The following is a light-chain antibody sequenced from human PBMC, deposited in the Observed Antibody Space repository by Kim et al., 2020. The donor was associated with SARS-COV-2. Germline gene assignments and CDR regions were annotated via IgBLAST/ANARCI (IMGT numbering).Light chain of an antibody. CDR1: KLGDKY. CDR3: QAWDSSTVL. CDR2: QDS. Sequence: SYELTQPPLVSVSPGQTASITCSGDKLGDKYACWYQQKPGQSPVLVIYQDSKRPSGIPERFSGSNSGNTATLTISGTQAMDEADYYCQAWDSSTVLFGGG. J-gene: IGLJ2*01. V-gene: IGLV3-1*01.